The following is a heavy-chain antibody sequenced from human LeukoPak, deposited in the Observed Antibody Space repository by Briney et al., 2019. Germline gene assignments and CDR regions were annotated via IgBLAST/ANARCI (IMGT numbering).Heavy chain of an antibody. Sequence: GGSLRLSCAASGFTFSSYEMNWVRQAPGKGLEWVSYISSSGSTIYYADSVKGRFTISRDNAKNSLYLQMNSLRVEDAAVYYCARAPVTSCRGAYCYPFDYWGQGTLVTVSS. CDR1: GFTFSSYE. V-gene: IGHV3-48*03. J-gene: IGHJ4*02. D-gene: IGHD2-21*01. CDR3: ARAPVTSCRGAYCYPFDY. CDR2: ISSSGSTI.